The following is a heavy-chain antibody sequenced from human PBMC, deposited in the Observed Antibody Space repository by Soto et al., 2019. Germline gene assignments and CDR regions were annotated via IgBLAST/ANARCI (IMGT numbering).Heavy chain of an antibody. CDR2: ISGSGGAT. CDR1: GFIPSSYA. V-gene: IGHV3-23*01. D-gene: IGHD6-13*01. CDR3: AKDAIMVSSSFNYFDF. J-gene: IGHJ4*02. Sequence: GGSLRLSCVVSGFIPSSYAMSWVRQAPGKGLEWVSGISGSGGATSYADSVKGRFTISRDNSKDTLYLQMNSLSAEDTAIYYCAKDAIMVSSSFNYFDFWGQGALVTVSS.